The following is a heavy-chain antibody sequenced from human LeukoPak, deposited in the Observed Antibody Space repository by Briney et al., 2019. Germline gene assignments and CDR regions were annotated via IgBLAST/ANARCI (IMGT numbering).Heavy chain of an antibody. D-gene: IGHD1-14*01. CDR3: ARDSPIEVTITDLDY. Sequence: GGSLRLSCAASGFILDTFSMNWVRQAPGKGLEWVSSMSSSGSYIHYADSVKGRFTISRDNAKNSLYLQMNSLRAEDTAVYYCARDSPIEVTITDLDYWGQGTLVTVSS. CDR2: MSSSGSYI. J-gene: IGHJ4*02. CDR1: GFILDTFS. V-gene: IGHV3-21*01.